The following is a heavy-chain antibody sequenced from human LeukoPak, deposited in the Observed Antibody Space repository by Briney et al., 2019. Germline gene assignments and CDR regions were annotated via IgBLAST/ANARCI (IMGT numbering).Heavy chain of an antibody. J-gene: IGHJ6*02. Sequence: GGSLRLSCAASGFTFSSYALTWVRQAPGKGLEWVSAISGSGDSTLFADSVKGRFTISRDNSKNTLYLQMNSLRAEDTAVYYCAKTQRDCSSTSCSRYFGMDVWGQGTTVTVSS. V-gene: IGHV3-23*01. CDR2: ISGSGDST. D-gene: IGHD2-2*01. CDR1: GFTFSSYA. CDR3: AKTQRDCSSTSCSRYFGMDV.